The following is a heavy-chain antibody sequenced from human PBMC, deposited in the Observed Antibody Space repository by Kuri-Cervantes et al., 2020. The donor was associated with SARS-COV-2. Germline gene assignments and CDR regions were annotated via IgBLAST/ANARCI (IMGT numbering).Heavy chain of an antibody. CDR2: ISGSGGST. J-gene: IGHJ4*02. D-gene: IGHD6-19*01. Sequence: GGSLRLSCAASGFTFSTYAMTWVRQAPGKGLEWVSAISGSGGSTYYADSVKGRFTISRDNSKNTLYLQMNSLRAEDTAVYYCAKVGTSIVVSGRFDYWGQGTLVTVSS. V-gene: IGHV3-23*01. CDR3: AKVGTSIVVSGRFDY. CDR1: GFTFSTYA.